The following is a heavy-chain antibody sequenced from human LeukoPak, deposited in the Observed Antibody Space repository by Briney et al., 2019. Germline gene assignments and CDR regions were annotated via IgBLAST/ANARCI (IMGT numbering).Heavy chain of an antibody. CDR2: IVDSGEDT. Sequence: GGSLRLSCTASGFTFSFYAMSWIRQAPGKALEWVSGIVDSGEDTYYADCVKGRFTISRDNSKNTVDLQMNSLRAEDTAVYYCTMPYGDYVSWGQGTLVTVSS. D-gene: IGHD4-17*01. V-gene: IGHV3-23*01. CDR1: GFTFSFYA. J-gene: IGHJ5*02. CDR3: TMPYGDYVS.